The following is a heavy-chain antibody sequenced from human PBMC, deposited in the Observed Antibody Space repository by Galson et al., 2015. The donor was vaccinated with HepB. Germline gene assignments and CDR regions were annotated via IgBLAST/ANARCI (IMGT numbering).Heavy chain of an antibody. D-gene: IGHD3-16*01. CDR2: INPNSGGT. V-gene: IGHV1-2*06. J-gene: IGHJ6*03. Sequence: SVKVSCKASGYTFTGYYMHWVRQAPGQGLEWMGRINPNSGGTNYAQKFQGRVTMTRDTSISTAYMELSRLRSDDTAVYYCARGGELHLWDYYYMDVWGKGTTVTVSS. CDR1: GYTFTGYY. CDR3: ARGGELHLWDYYYMDV.